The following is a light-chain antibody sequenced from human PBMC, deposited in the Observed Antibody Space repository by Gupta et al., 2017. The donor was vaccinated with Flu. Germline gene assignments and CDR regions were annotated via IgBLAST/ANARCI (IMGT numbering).Light chain of an antibody. V-gene: IGLV4-69*01. CDR2: VNSAGTH. J-gene: IGLJ3*02. Sequence: LVLTQSPSASASLGASVKVTCTLSSGHTSSTIAWHQLQPDKGPRFLMKVNSAGTHSKGDGIPGRFSGSSSGAERYLIISSLQSEDEGDYYCQTWGTGIRVFGGGTKVTVL. CDR3: QTWGTGIRV. CDR1: SGHTSST.